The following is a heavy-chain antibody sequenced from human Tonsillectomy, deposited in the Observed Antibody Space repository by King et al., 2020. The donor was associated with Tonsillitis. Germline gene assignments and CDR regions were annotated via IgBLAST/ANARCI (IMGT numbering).Heavy chain of an antibody. CDR3: ARDRLGSGWYPTFEY. Sequence: VQLVESGSELKKPGASVKVSCKASGYTFTKNSMNWLRQAPGQGLEWMGWIDTNTGIPTYAQGFTGRFVFSLDTSVSTAYLQISSLQAEDTAVYYCARDRLGSGWYPTFEYWGQGTVVTVSS. CDR2: IDTNTGIP. J-gene: IGHJ4*02. D-gene: IGHD6-19*01. V-gene: IGHV7-4-1*02. CDR1: GYTFTKNS.